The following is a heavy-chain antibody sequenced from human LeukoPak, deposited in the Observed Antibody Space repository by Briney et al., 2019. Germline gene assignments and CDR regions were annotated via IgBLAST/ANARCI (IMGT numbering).Heavy chain of an antibody. CDR3: ARDQGITMVQGVIIHEYFQH. D-gene: IGHD3-10*01. J-gene: IGHJ1*01. CDR2: IRAYNGNT. V-gene: IGHV1-18*04. Sequence: GASVKVSCKASGYIFTSYGISWVRQAPGQGLEWMGWIRAYNGNTNYAQKLQGRVTMTTDTSTSTAYMELRSLRSDDTAVYYCARDQGITMVQGVIIHEYFQHWGQGTLVTVSS. CDR1: GYIFTSYG.